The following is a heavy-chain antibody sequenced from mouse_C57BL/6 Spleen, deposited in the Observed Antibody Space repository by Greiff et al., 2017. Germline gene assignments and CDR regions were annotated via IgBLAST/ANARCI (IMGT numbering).Heavy chain of an antibody. CDR3: ARCPYDYPLYAMDY. D-gene: IGHD2-4*01. Sequence: VQLLQPGTELVKPGASVKLSCTASGYTFTSSWMHWVKQRPGQGLEWSGKINPSNGGTYYNEKFKSKATLTVDKASSTAYMQLSSLNSEDSAVYYCARCPYDYPLYAMDYWGQGTSVTVSS. J-gene: IGHJ4*01. CDR2: INPSNGGT. CDR1: GYTFTSSW. V-gene: IGHV1-53*01.